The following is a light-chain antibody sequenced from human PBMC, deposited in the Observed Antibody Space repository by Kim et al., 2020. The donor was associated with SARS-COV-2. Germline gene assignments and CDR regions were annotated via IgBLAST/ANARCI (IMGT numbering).Light chain of an antibody. CDR2: RNN. J-gene: IGLJ3*02. CDR3: AAWDDSLLWV. CDR1: NSNLASNY. Sequence: GRSVPLSCSGINSNLASNYVYWNHQLPAPAPKLLIYRNNQRPSGVPDRFSGSQSGTSAYLAIRWLRSEDEADYYCAAWDDSLLWVFGGGTQLTVL. V-gene: IGLV1-47*01.